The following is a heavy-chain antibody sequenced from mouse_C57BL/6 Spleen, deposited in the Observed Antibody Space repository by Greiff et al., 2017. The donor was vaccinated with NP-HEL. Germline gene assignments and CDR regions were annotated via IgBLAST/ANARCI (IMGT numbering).Heavy chain of an antibody. J-gene: IGHJ3*01. D-gene: IGHD2-2*01. CDR1: GYTFTSYG. Sequence: VQLQQPGAELVKPGASVKMSCKASGYTFTSYGISWVKQRTGQGLEWIGEIYPRSGNTYYNEKFKGKATLTADKSSSTAYMELRSLTSEDSAVYFCARSGGYDVGFAYWGQGTLVTVSA. V-gene: IGHV1-81*01. CDR3: ARSGGYDVGFAY. CDR2: IYPRSGNT.